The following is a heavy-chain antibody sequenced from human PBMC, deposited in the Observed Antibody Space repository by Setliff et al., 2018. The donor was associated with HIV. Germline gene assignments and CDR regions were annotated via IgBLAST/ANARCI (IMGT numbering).Heavy chain of an antibody. CDR1: GGSFSGYY. D-gene: IGHD3-10*01. Sequence: SETLSLTCAVYGGSFSGYYWSWIRQPPGKGLEWIGEINHSGSTNYNPSLKSRVTISVDTSKNQFSLKLSSVTAADTAVYYCARDDYFKGISYWFDPWGQGTLGPSPQ. V-gene: IGHV4-34*01. CDR3: ARDDYFKGISYWFDP. CDR2: INHSGST. J-gene: IGHJ5*02.